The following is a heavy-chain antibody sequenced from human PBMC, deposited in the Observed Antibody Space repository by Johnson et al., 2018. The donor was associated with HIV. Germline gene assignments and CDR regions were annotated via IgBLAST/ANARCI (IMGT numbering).Heavy chain of an antibody. J-gene: IGHJ3*02. CDR1: GFIFSTYG. Sequence: QVQLVESGGGVVQPGRSVRLYCAASGFIFSTYGMHWVRQAPGKGLEWVAVIWYDGSNEHYADSVKGRFTISRENAKNSLYLQMNSLRAGDTAVYYCARDNGEDAFDIWGQGTMVTVSS. V-gene: IGHV3-33*01. D-gene: IGHD4-17*01. CDR2: IWYDGSNE. CDR3: ARDNGEDAFDI.